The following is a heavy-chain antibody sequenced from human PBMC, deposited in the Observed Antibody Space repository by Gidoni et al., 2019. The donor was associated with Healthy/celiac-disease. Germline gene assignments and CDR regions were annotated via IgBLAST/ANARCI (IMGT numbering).Heavy chain of an antibody. CDR1: GGSFSGYY. J-gene: IGHJ4*02. Sequence: QVQLQQWGAGLLKPSETLSLTCAVYGGSFSGYYWSWIRQPPGKGLEWIGEINHSGSTNYNPSLKSRVTISVDTSKNQFSLKLSSVTAADTAVYYCAGSVAGNTYWDYWGQGTLVTVSS. CDR3: AGSVAGNTYWDY. V-gene: IGHV4-34*01. CDR2: INHSGST. D-gene: IGHD6-19*01.